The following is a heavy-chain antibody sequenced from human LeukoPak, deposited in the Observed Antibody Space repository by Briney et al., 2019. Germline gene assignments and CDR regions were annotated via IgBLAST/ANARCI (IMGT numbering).Heavy chain of an antibody. Sequence: ASVKVSYKASGFTFTSSAVQWVRQARGQRLEWIGWIVVGSGNTNYAQKFQERVTITRDMSTSTAYMELSSLRSEDTAVYYCAADPSGSYWYYYGMDVWGQGTTVTVSS. V-gene: IGHV1-58*01. J-gene: IGHJ6*02. CDR1: GFTFTSSA. D-gene: IGHD1-26*01. CDR2: IVVGSGNT. CDR3: AADPSGSYWYYYGMDV.